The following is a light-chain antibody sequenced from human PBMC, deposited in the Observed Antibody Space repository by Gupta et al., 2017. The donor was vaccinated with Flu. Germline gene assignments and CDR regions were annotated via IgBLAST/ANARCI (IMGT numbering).Light chain of an antibody. CDR2: DVS. V-gene: IGLV7-46*01. CDR1: TGPVTSDHY. Sequence: QDVVTQEPSLTVSPGGTVTLTCGSSTGPVTSDHYPYWFQQKPGQVPKTLIFDVSDKHAWTPARFTGSLIGGKAALTLSGAQPEDEADYYCLVSYTLGRPVFGGGTRLTVL. CDR3: LVSYTLGRPV. J-gene: IGLJ2*01.